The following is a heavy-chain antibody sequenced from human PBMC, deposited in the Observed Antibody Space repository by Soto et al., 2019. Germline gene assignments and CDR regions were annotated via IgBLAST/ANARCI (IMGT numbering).Heavy chain of an antibody. V-gene: IGHV4-39*01. CDR3: ARPDRYYYYMDV. Sequence: SETLSLTCTVSGGSISSSSYYWGWIRQPPGKGLEWIGSIYYSGSTYYNPSLKSRVTISVDTSKKQFSLKVSSVTAADTAVYYCARPDRYYYYMDVWGKGTTVTVSS. CDR2: IYYSGST. J-gene: IGHJ6*03. CDR1: GGSISSSSYY.